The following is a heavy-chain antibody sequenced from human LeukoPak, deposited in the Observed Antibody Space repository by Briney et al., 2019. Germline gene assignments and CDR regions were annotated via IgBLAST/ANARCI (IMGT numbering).Heavy chain of an antibody. Sequence: SETLSLTCTVSGGSISSSSYYWGWIRQPPGKGLEWIGSIYYSGSTYYNPSLKSRVTISVDTSKNQFSLKLSSVTAADTAVYYCARGPDDYNNPDAFDIWGQGTMVTVSS. CDR1: GGSISSSSYY. CDR3: ARGPDDYNNPDAFDI. D-gene: IGHD5-24*01. V-gene: IGHV4-39*07. CDR2: IYYSGST. J-gene: IGHJ3*02.